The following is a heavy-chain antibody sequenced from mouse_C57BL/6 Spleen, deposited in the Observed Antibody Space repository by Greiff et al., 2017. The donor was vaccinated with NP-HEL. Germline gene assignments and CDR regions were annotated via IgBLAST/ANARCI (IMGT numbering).Heavy chain of an antibody. CDR1: GYTFTTYP. Sequence: QVQLKESGAELVKPGASVKMSCKASGYTFTTYPIEWMKQNHGKSLEWIGNFHPYNDDTKYNEKFKGKATLTVEKSSSTVYLELSRLTSDDSAVYYCARTNWDGGYFDYWGKGTTLTVSS. V-gene: IGHV1-47*01. J-gene: IGHJ2*01. CDR3: ARTNWDGGYFDY. D-gene: IGHD4-1*01. CDR2: FHPYNDDT.